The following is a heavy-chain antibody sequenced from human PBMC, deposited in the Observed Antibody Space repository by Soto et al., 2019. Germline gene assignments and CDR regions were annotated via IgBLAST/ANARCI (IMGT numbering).Heavy chain of an antibody. CDR2: IYYSGTT. J-gene: IGHJ6*02. CDR3: ARALIQLWPHYYYGMDV. V-gene: IGHV4-30-4*01. D-gene: IGHD5-18*01. Sequence: LSLTCTVSGGSISSGDYYWSWIRQPPGKGLEWIGYIYYSGTTYYNPSLKSRVTISVDTSKNQFSLKVSSVTAADTAVYYCARALIQLWPHYYYGMDVWGQGTTVTVSS. CDR1: GGSISSGDYY.